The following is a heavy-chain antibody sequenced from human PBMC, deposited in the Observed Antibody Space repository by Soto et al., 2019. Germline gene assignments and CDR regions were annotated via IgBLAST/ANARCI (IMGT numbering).Heavy chain of an antibody. CDR3: EKDWLPFYDSSGHDY. D-gene: IGHD3-22*01. V-gene: IGHV3-9*01. CDR2: ISWNSGSI. CDR1: GFTFDDYA. J-gene: IGHJ4*02. Sequence: GGSLRLSCAASGFTFDDYAMHWVRQAPGKGLEWVSGISWNSGSIGYADSVKGRFTISRDNAKNSLYLQMNSLRAEDTALYYCEKDWLPFYDSSGHDYWGQGTLVTVSS.